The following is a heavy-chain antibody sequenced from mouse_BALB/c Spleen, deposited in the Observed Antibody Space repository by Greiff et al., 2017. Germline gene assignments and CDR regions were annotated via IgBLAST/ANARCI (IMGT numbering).Heavy chain of an antibody. CDR2: IRSKSNNYAI. J-gene: IGHJ4*01. Sequence: EVHLVESGGGLVQPKGSLKLSCAASGFTFNTYAMNWVRQAPGKGLEWVARIRSKSNNYAIYYADSVKDRFTISRDDSQSMLYLQMNNLKTEDTAMYYCVRDGNYAMDYWGQGTSVTVSS. D-gene: IGHD2-1*01. CDR3: VRDGNYAMDY. V-gene: IGHV10-1*02. CDR1: GFTFNTYA.